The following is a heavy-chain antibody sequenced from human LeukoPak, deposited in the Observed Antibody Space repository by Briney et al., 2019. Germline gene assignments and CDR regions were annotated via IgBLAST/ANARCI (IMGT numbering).Heavy chain of an antibody. CDR2: IRYDGSNK. CDR1: GFTFSSYS. V-gene: IGHV3-30*02. D-gene: IGHD5-18*01. CDR3: AKDHRGYSYADY. Sequence: GSLRLSCAASGFTFSSYSMNWVRQAPGKGLEWVAFIRYDGSNKYYADSVKGRFTISRDNSKNTLYLQMNSLRAEDTAVYYCAKDHRGYSYADYWGQGTLVTVSS. J-gene: IGHJ4*02.